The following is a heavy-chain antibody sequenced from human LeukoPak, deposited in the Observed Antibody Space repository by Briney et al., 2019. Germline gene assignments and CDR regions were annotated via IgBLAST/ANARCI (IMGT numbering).Heavy chain of an antibody. V-gene: IGHV3-48*03. CDR2: ITSSGSIM. D-gene: IGHD2/OR15-2a*01. CDR1: GFTFSNYE. CDR3: ARDFYGSFDY. Sequence: TGGSLRLSCAASGFTFSNYEMNWVRQAPGKGLEWVSYITSSGSIMYYPDSVKGRFTISRDNAKNSLYLQMNSLRAEDTAVYYCARDFYGSFDYWGQGTLVTVSS. J-gene: IGHJ4*02.